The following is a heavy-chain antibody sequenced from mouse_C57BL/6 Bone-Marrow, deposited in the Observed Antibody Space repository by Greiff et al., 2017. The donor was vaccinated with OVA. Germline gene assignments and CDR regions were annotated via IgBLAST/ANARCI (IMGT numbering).Heavy chain of an antibody. Sequence: EVQGVESGPELVKPGASVKISCKASGYSFTGYYMHWVKQSHGNILDWIGYIYPYNGVSSYNQKFKGKATLTVDKSSSTAYMELRSLTSEDSAVYYCARSGFGSSYDYWGQGTTLTVSS. J-gene: IGHJ2*01. CDR2: IYPYNGVS. CDR3: ARSGFGSSYDY. CDR1: GYSFTGYY. D-gene: IGHD1-1*01. V-gene: IGHV1-31*01.